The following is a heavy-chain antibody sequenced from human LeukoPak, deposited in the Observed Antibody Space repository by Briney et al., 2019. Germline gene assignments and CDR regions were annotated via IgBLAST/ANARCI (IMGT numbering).Heavy chain of an antibody. CDR2: ISSSSTYI. CDR3: AREGYSAYGLDY. V-gene: IGHV3-21*01. CDR1: GFIFSSYN. Sequence: GGSLRLSCVASGFIFSSYNINWVRQAPGKGLEWVSSISSSSTYISYADSVKGRFTISRDNAKNSLDLQMDSLRVEDTAVYYCAREGYSAYGLDYWGQGTLVTVSS. J-gene: IGHJ4*02. D-gene: IGHD5-12*01.